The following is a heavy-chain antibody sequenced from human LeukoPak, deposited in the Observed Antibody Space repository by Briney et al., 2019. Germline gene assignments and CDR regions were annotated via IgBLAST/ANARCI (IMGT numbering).Heavy chain of an antibody. V-gene: IGHV3-30*04. J-gene: IGHJ4*02. CDR3: ARDYNSIAVAGDFDY. D-gene: IGHD6-19*01. CDR2: ISYDGSNK. Sequence: GGSLRLSCAASGFTFSSYAMHWVRQAPGKGLEWVAVISYDGSNKYYADSVKGRFTISRDNSKNTLYPQMNSLRAEDTAVYYCARDYNSIAVAGDFDYWGQGTLVTVSS. CDR1: GFTFSSYA.